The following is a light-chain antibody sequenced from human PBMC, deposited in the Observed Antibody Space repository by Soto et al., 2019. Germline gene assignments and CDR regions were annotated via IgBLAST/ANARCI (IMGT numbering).Light chain of an antibody. Sequence: QSALTQPASVSGSPGQSITISCTGTSSDVGGYNYVSWYQQLPGAAPKLLIYSNDQRPSGVPDRFSGSNSGTSASLAISGLQSEDEADYYCSAWDDRLNGWLFGGGTKLTVL. CDR2: SND. J-gene: IGLJ3*02. V-gene: IGLV1-44*01. CDR3: SAWDDRLNGWL. CDR1: SSDVGGYNY.